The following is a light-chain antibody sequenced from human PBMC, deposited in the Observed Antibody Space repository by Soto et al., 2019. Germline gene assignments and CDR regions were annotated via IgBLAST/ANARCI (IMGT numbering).Light chain of an antibody. J-gene: IGLJ3*02. V-gene: IGLV2-23*02. CDR1: SSDVGTYNL. CDR2: EVN. CDR3: CTYLGNDAWV. Sequence: QSVLTQPASVSGSPGQSITISCTGNSSDVGTYNLVSWYQQHPGTVPKLLIYEVNNRPSGVSNRFSGSKSGNTASLTISGLLAAGEADYYCCTYLGNDAWVFSVGTKLTVL.